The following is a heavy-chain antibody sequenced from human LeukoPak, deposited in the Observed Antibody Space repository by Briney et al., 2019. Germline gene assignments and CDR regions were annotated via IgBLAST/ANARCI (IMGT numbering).Heavy chain of an antibody. Sequence: SETLSLTCAVYGGSFSGYYWSWIRQPPGKGLEWIGEINHSGSTNYNPSLKSRVTISVDTSKNQFSLKLSSVTAADTAVYYCARSKAGLDFYYFDYWGQGTLVTVSS. J-gene: IGHJ4*02. V-gene: IGHV4-34*01. CDR2: INHSGST. D-gene: IGHD6-19*01. CDR1: GGSFSGYY. CDR3: ARSKAGLDFYYFDY.